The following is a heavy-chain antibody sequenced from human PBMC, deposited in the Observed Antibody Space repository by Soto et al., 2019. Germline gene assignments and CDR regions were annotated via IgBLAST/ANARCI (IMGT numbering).Heavy chain of an antibody. CDR2: ISGSGGSK. CDR3: AKDDKEEWGRHNADDS. D-gene: IGHD3-3*01. V-gene: IGHV3-23*01. J-gene: IGHJ3*02. CDR1: GFPFNSYA. Sequence: PGGRLRLSCSASGFPFNSYAMSSVRQAPGKGLEWVSAISGSGGSKYYAVSVKGRFTISRDNSKITLYLQMNSLRAEDTAVYYCAKDDKEEWGRHNADDSGGQGT.